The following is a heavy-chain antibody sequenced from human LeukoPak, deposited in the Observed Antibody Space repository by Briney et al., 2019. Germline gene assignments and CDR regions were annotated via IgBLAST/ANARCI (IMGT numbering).Heavy chain of an antibody. J-gene: IGHJ4*02. V-gene: IGHV3-23*01. CDR2: ISGRGGSA. D-gene: IGHD2-2*01. CDR1: GFTFSDNA. Sequence: GGSLRLSCAASGFTFSDNAMTWVRQAPGKGLEWVSTISGRGGSAFYADSVKGRFTVSRDNSKNTLYLQMNSLRAEDTAVYYCAKFDVVPAAMEDYWGQGTLVTVSS. CDR3: AKFDVVPAAMEDY.